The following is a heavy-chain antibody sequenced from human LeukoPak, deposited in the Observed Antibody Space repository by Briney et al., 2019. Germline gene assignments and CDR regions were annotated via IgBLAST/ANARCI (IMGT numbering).Heavy chain of an antibody. D-gene: IGHD3-9*01. CDR3: ARPNYDLLTGYYPLLDV. Sequence: GASVKVSCKASGYTFTSYDINWVRQATGQGLEWMGWMNPNSGYTGYAQKFQGRVTMTRNTSISTAYMEPSSLRSEDTAVYYCARPNYDLLTGYYPLLDVWGQGTTVTVSS. J-gene: IGHJ6*02. V-gene: IGHV1-8*01. CDR1: GYTFTSYD. CDR2: MNPNSGYT.